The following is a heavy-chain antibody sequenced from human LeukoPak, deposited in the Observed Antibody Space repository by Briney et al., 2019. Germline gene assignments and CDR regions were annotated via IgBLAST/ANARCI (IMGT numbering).Heavy chain of an antibody. CDR2: INHSGST. Sequence: SETLSLTCAVYGGSFSGYYWSWIRQPPGKGLEWIGEINHSGSTNYNPSLKSRVTISVDTSKNQFSLKLSSVTAADTAVYYCARRYGSGSYYRGEFDYWGQGTLVTVSS. V-gene: IGHV4-34*01. D-gene: IGHD3-10*01. CDR1: GGSFSGYY. CDR3: ARRYGSGSYYRGEFDY. J-gene: IGHJ4*02.